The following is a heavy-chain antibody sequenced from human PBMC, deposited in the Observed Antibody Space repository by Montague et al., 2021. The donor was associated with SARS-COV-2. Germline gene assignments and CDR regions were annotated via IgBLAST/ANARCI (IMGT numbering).Heavy chain of an antibody. D-gene: IGHD3-9*01. CDR1: GFSLSTSGMC. Sequence: PALVKPTQTLTLTCTFSGFSLSTSGMCVSWIRQPPGKALEWLALSDWDEDKYYSTSLKTRLTISKDTSKNQVVPTMTNMDPVDTATYYCARMPYDILTGSGYYGMDVWGQGTTVTVSS. J-gene: IGHJ6*02. CDR2: SDWDEDK. CDR3: ARMPYDILTGSGYYGMDV. V-gene: IGHV2-70*01.